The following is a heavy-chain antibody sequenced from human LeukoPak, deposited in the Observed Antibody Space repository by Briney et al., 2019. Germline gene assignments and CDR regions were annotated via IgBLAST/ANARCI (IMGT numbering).Heavy chain of an antibody. D-gene: IGHD7-27*01. V-gene: IGHV1-2*02. J-gene: IGHJ4*02. CDR2: INPNSGGT. CDR1: GYTFTGYY. Sequence: ASVKVSCKASGYTFTGYYMHWVRQAPGQGLEWMGWINPNSGGTKFVQEFQGRVTMTRDTSISTAYMELSRLRSDDTAMYYCARLTGDREFDYWAQGTLVTVSS. CDR3: ARLTGDREFDY.